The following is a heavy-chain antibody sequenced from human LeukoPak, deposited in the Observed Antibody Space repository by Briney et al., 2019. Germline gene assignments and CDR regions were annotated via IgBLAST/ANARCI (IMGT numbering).Heavy chain of an antibody. CDR3: ARGGGDSSGKDAFDI. J-gene: IGHJ3*02. CDR2: IYTSGST. Sequence: SETLSLTCTVSGGSISSYYWSWIRQPAGKGLEWIGRIYTSGSTNYNPSLKARGTMSVATSKNQFSLKLSSVTAADTAVYYCARGGGDSSGKDAFDIWGQGTMVTVSS. D-gene: IGHD3-22*01. V-gene: IGHV4-4*07. CDR1: GGSISSYY.